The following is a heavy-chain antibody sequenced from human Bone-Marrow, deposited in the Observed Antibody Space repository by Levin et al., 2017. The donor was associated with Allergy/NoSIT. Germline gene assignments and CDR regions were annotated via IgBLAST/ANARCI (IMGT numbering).Heavy chain of an antibody. V-gene: IGHV4-39*01. CDR3: ARHGDTSGSTYYYYGLDV. CDR2: FYYSGNT. D-gene: IGHD3-22*01. Sequence: SPTLSLTCPVSGGSISSSSYYWGWIRQPPGKGLEWIGSFYYSGNTYYNPSLKSRVTIFVDTSKNQFSLKLSSVTAADTAVYYCARHGDTSGSTYYYYGLDVWGQGTAVTVSS. CDR1: GGSISSSSYY. J-gene: IGHJ6*02.